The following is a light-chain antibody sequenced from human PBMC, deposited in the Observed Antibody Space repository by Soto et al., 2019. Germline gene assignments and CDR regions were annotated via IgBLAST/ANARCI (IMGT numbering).Light chain of an antibody. J-gene: IGKJ1*01. Sequence: EIVLTQSPGTLSLSPGEGATLSCRASQSIRSNYVAWYQQKPGQGPRLLIYGASSRATGIPDRFSGSGSGTDFTLIISRLEPEDFAMHYCQQYGSSPRTFGQGTKVDIK. CDR2: GAS. CDR1: QSIRSNY. CDR3: QQYGSSPRT. V-gene: IGKV3-20*01.